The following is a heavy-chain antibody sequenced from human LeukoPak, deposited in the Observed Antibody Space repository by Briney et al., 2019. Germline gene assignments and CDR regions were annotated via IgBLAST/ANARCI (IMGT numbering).Heavy chain of an antibody. V-gene: IGHV3-30*18. CDR3: AKLGAPYDYVGGSYRQNSDY. CDR2: ISYDGSNK. J-gene: IGHJ4*02. D-gene: IGHD3-16*02. Sequence: GGSLRLSCAASGFTFSSYGMHWVRQAPGKGLEWVAVISYDGSNKYYADSMKGRFTISRDNSKNTLYLQMNSLRAEDTAVYYCAKLGAPYDYVGGSYRQNSDYWGQGTLVTVSS. CDR1: GFTFSSYG.